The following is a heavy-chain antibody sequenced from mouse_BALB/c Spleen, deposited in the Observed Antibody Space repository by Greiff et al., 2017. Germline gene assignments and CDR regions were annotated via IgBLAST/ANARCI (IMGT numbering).Heavy chain of an antibody. V-gene: IGHV3-2*02. CDR3: ARSTALYWYFDV. CDR2: ISYSGST. Sequence: VQLQQSGPGLVKPSQSLSLTCTVTGYSITSDYAWNWIRQFPGNKLEWMGYISYSGSTSYNPSLKSRISITRDTSKNQFFLQLNSVTTEDTATYYCARSTALYWYFDVWGAGTTVTVSS. CDR1: GYSITSDYA. D-gene: IGHD1-2*01. J-gene: IGHJ1*01.